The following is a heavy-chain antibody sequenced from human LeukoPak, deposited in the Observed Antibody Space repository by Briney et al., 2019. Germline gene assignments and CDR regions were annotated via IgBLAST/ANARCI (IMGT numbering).Heavy chain of an antibody. CDR3: ARDYDGVRDHW. Sequence: GGSLRLSCAASGFTFSSYSMNWVRQAPGKGLEWVSSISSSSSYVYYADSVKGRFTISRDNAKNSLYLQMNSLRAEDTAVYYCARDYDGVRDHWWGQGTLVTVSS. V-gene: IGHV3-21*01. J-gene: IGHJ4*02. CDR1: GFTFSSYS. CDR2: ISSSSSYV. D-gene: IGHD2-8*01.